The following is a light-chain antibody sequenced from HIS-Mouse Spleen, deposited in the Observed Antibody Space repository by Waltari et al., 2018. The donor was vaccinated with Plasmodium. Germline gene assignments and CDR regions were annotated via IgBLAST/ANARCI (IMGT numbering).Light chain of an antibody. V-gene: IGKV1-8*01. CDR2: AGS. Sequence: IRMTQSPSSFSASTGDRVTITFRAGQGTSSYVDCYQQKPGKAPKLRIYAGSTLQSGVPSRFSGSGSGTDFTLTSSCLQSEDFATYYCQQDYSYPYTFGQGTKLEIK. CDR3: QQDYSYPYT. J-gene: IGKJ2*01. CDR1: QGTSSY.